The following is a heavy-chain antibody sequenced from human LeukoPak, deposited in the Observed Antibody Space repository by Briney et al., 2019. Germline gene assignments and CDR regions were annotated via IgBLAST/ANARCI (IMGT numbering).Heavy chain of an antibody. CDR1: GFTFSSYA. V-gene: IGHV3-23*01. D-gene: IGHD2-15*01. CDR2: LSGSGGNT. CDR3: AKETVVVVAATPDAFDI. J-gene: IGHJ3*02. Sequence: GGSLRLSCAASGFTFSSYAMSWVRQAPGKGLEWVSTLSGSGGNTYYADSVKGRFTISRDNSKNTLYLQMNSLRAEDTAVYYCAKETVVVVAATPDAFDIWGQGTMVTVSS.